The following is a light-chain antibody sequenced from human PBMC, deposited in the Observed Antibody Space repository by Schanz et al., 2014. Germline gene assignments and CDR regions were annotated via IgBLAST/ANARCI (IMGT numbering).Light chain of an antibody. CDR3: CSYAGGYTV. CDR2: GDT. Sequence: QSVLTQPPSVSGAPGQRVTISCTGSSSNIGAGYDVHWYQQLPGTAPKLLIHGDTNRPSGVPDRFSGSKSGTSASLAISGLQSEDEADYHCCSYAGGYTVFGGGTKVTVL. CDR1: SSNIGAGYD. V-gene: IGLV1-40*01. J-gene: IGLJ3*02.